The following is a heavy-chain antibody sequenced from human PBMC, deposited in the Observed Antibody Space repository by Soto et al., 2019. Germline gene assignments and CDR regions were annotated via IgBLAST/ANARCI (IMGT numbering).Heavy chain of an antibody. CDR2: ISYDGSNK. CDR1: GFTFSSYG. Sequence: QVQLVESGGGVFQPGRPLRLSCAASGFTFSSYGMHWVPQAPGKGLEWVAVISYDGSNKYYADSVKGRFTISRDKSKNTLYLQMNSLRAEDTAVYYCAKDYYHPYFSGALDYWGQGTLVTVSS. D-gene: IGHD1-26*01. CDR3: AKDYYHPYFSGALDY. V-gene: IGHV3-30*18. J-gene: IGHJ4*02.